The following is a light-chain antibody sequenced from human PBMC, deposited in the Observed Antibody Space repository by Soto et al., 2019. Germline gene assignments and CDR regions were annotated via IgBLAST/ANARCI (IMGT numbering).Light chain of an antibody. J-gene: IGKJ3*01. CDR3: QQATRPFT. CDR1: QSISSW. Sequence: DIPMTQSPSSVSASVGDRVTITCRASQSISSWLAWYQQKPGKAPNLLIYGASILQSGVPSRFSGSGSGTDFTLTISSRQPEDFATYYCQQATRPFTFGPGTKVDIK. CDR2: GAS. V-gene: IGKV1-12*01.